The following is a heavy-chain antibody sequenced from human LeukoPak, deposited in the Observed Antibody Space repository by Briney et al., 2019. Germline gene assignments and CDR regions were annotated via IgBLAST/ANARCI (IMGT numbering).Heavy chain of an antibody. V-gene: IGHV1-8*03. J-gene: IGHJ5*02. CDR3: ARAPNSNPYSSSSNWFNP. D-gene: IGHD6-13*01. CDR1: GYTFTSYD. CDR2: MNPNSGNT. Sequence: ASVKVSCKASGYTFTSYDINWVRQATGQGLEWMGWMNPNSGNTGYAQKFQGRVTITRNTSISTAYMELSSLRSEDTAVYYCARAPNSNPYSSSSNWFNPWGQGTLVTVSS.